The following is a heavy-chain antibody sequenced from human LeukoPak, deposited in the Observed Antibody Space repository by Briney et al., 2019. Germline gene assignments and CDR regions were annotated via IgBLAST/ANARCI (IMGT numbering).Heavy chain of an antibody. V-gene: IGHV3-33*06. CDR1: GFTFSFYG. Sequence: GRSLRLSCAGSGFTFSFYGMNWVRQAPGKGLEWVAGVWHDASKNLYRDSVKGRFTFSRDNSKNTLYLQMNSLRAEDTAVYYCAKVGDSSGYYEPFDYWGQGTLVTVSS. D-gene: IGHD3-22*01. CDR3: AKVGDSSGYYEPFDY. CDR2: VWHDASKN. J-gene: IGHJ4*02.